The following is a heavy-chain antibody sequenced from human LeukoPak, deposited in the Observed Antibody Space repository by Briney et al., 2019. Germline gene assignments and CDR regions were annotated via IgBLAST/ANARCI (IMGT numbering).Heavy chain of an antibody. CDR1: GFTFSSYG. Sequence: GGSLRLSCVASGFTFSSYGMSWVRQAPGKGLEWVSGISGSGLSTYYADSVKGRFTISRDNSKNTLYLQMNSLRAEDTAVYYCAKDTSHYYDSSGSDYWGQGTLVTVSS. J-gene: IGHJ4*02. CDR3: AKDTSHYYDSSGSDY. V-gene: IGHV3-23*01. D-gene: IGHD3-22*01. CDR2: ISGSGLST.